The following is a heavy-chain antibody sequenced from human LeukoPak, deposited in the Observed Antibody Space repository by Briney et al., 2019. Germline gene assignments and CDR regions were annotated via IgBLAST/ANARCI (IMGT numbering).Heavy chain of an antibody. CDR2: IYPGDSDT. D-gene: IGHD4-17*01. Sequence: GESLKISCKGSGYSFTGYWIGWVRQMPGKCLEWMGIIYPGDSDTRYSPSFQGQVTISADKSISTAYLQWSSLKASDTAMYYCARHPFSLTTHVEFDYWGQGTLVTVSS. CDR1: GYSFTGYW. J-gene: IGHJ4*02. CDR3: ARHPFSLTTHVEFDY. V-gene: IGHV5-51*01.